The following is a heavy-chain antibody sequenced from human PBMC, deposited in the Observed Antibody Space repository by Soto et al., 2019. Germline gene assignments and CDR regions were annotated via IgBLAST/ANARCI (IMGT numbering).Heavy chain of an antibody. J-gene: IGHJ6*02. CDR3: TRDGSPFALDV. CDR1: GFTFSSYW. Sequence: EVQLVESGGGLVQPGGSLRLSCAASGFTFSSYWMSWVRQAPGKGLEWVANIKTDGSEKYYMDSVRGRFTTSRDKARNFFFLQMNSLTGADTAVYYCTRDGSPFALDVWGLGTSVTVSS. CDR2: IKTDGSEK. V-gene: IGHV3-7*03.